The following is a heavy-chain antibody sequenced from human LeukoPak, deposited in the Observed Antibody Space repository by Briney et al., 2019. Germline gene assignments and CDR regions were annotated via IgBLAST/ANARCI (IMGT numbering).Heavy chain of an antibody. J-gene: IGHJ4*02. V-gene: IGHV1-2*02. CDR2: INPNSGDT. CDR1: GYSFTGYQ. D-gene: IGHD6-13*01. CDR3: ATIAAAGTVLSDY. Sequence: ASVKVSCKASGYSFTGYQMHWVRQAPGQGLEWMGWINPNSGDTVYAQKFQGRVTVTRDTSISTAYMELSRLRSGDTAVYYCATIAAAGTVLSDYWGQGTLVTVSS.